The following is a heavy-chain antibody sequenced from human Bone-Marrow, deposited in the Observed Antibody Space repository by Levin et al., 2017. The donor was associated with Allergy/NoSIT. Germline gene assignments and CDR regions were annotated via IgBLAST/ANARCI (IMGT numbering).Heavy chain of an antibody. CDR1: GFSVSTSGMC. Sequence: TLSLPCSISGFSVSTSGMCVSWIRQPPGKALEWLALIEWDNDKYYNTSLKTRLTISKDTSKNQVVLTMTNMDPVDTATYYCARAKGGASAPNDYWGQGTLVTVSS. J-gene: IGHJ4*02. V-gene: IGHV2-70*01. D-gene: IGHD6-13*01. CDR2: IEWDNDK. CDR3: ARAKGGASAPNDY.